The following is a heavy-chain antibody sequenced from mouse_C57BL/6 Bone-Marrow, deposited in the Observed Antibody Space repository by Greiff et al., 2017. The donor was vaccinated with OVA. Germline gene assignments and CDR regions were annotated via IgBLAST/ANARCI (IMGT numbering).Heavy chain of an antibody. CDR1: GYAFSSSW. CDR3: AREDDYDWYVDV. J-gene: IGHJ1*03. V-gene: IGHV1-82*01. Sequence: QVQLQQSGPELVKPGASVKISCKASGYAFSSSWMNWVKQRPGKGLEWIGRIYPGDGDTNYNGKFKGKATLTADKSSSTAYMQSSSLTSEDSAVYFCAREDDYDWYVDVWGTGTTVTVSS. D-gene: IGHD2-4*01. CDR2: IYPGDGDT.